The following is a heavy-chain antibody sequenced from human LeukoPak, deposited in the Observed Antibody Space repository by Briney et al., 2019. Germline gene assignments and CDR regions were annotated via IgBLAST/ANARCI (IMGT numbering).Heavy chain of an antibody. CDR3: ARDRKVAILTGYYYYMDV. D-gene: IGHD3-9*01. CDR2: IYHSGST. V-gene: IGHV4-30-2*01. Sequence: PSETLSLTCTVSGGSISSGGYYWSWIRQPPGTGLEWIGYIYHSGSTYYNPSLKSRVTISVDRSKNQFSLKLSSVTAADTAVYYCARDRKVAILTGYYYYMDVWGKGTTVTVSS. CDR1: GGSISSGGYY. J-gene: IGHJ6*03.